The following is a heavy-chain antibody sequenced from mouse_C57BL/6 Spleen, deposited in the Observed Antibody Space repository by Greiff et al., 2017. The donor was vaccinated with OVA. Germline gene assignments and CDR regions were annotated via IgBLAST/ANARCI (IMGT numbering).Heavy chain of an antibody. CDR3: ARTLYYGYDGAMAY. CDR1: GYTFTSYW. V-gene: IGHV1-72*01. D-gene: IGHD2-2*01. CDR2: IDPNSGGT. J-gene: IGHJ4*01. Sequence: QVHVKQPGAELVKPGASVKLSCKASGYTFTSYWMHWVKQRPGRGLEWIGRIDPNSGGTKYNEKFKSKATLTVDKPSSTAYMQLSSLTSEYSAFYYCARTLYYGYDGAMAYWGQGTSVTVSS.